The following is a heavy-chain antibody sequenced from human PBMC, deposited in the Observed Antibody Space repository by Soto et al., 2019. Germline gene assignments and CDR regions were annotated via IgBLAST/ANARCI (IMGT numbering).Heavy chain of an antibody. CDR1: GGSISSSSYY. Sequence: QLLESGPGLVKPSETLSLTCTVSGGSISSSSYYWGWIRQPPGKGLEWIGSIYYSGSTYYNPSLKSRVTISVDTSKNQFSLQLSSVTAADTAVYYCARPLGQNWFDPWGQGTLVTVSS. V-gene: IGHV4-39*01. CDR3: ARPLGQNWFDP. CDR2: IYYSGST. J-gene: IGHJ5*02.